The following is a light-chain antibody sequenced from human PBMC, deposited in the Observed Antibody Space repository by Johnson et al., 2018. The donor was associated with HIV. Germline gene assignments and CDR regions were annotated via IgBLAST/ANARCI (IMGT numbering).Light chain of an antibody. Sequence: QSVLTQPPSVSAAPGQKVTISCSGSSSNIGNNYVSWYQQLPGTAPKLLIYENNKRPAGIPDRFSGSKSGTSATLGITGLQTGDEADYYGGTWESSLLVVFGTGTKVTVL. V-gene: IGLV1-51*02. J-gene: IGLJ1*01. CDR3: GTWESSLLVV. CDR2: ENN. CDR1: SSNIGNNY.